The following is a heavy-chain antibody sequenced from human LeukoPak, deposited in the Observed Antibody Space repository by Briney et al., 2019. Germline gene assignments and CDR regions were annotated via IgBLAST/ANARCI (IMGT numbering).Heavy chain of an antibody. CDR2: LRGDGET. Sequence: GGSLRLSCAASGFTFSSYAMSWVRQAPARGLEWVSSLRGDGETFYADSVKGRFTLSRDESRNTVYLHMNNLRVEDTAVYFCAKASWVSSTDAVRWGQGTLVTVSS. CDR1: GFTFSSYA. J-gene: IGHJ4*02. D-gene: IGHD2-8*01. V-gene: IGHV3-23*01. CDR3: AKASWVSSTDAVR.